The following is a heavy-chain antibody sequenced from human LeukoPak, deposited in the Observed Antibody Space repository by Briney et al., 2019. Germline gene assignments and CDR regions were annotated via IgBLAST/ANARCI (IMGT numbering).Heavy chain of an antibody. Sequence: SETLSLTCTVSGGSVSSGSYYWSWIRQPPGKGLEWIGYIYLSGNTNYSPSLESRVTMSVDESKNQFSLRVHFVSAADTAVYYCASTRRAAVAGRFDSWGQGTLVTVSS. CDR2: IYLSGNT. CDR1: GGSVSSGSYY. J-gene: IGHJ4*02. CDR3: ASTRRAAVAGRFDS. D-gene: IGHD6-19*01. V-gene: IGHV4-61*01.